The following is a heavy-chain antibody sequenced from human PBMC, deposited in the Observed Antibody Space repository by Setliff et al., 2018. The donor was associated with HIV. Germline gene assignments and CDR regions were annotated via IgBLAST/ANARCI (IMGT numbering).Heavy chain of an antibody. J-gene: IGHJ4*01. D-gene: IGHD1-26*01. CDR2: INVGKGDT. CDR3: ARGALLAVFDFDH. Sequence: GASVKVSCKASGYTFTTYSLHWLRQAPGQSLEWMGWINVGKGDTKYSQDLQGRITITRDTTANTAYMELSSLRSDDTAVYFCARGALLAVFDFDHWGRGTQVTVSS. CDR1: GYTFTTYS. V-gene: IGHV1-3*01.